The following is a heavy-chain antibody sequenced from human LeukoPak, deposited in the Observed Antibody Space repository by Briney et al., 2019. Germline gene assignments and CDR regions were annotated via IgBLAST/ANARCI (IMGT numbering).Heavy chain of an antibody. Sequence: SETLSLTCTVSGGSISNYYWSWIRQPPGKGLEWIGYIYYSGSTNYNPSLKSRGAISVDTSKNQFSLKLSSVTAADTAVYYCARVRGDYYDSSGYYYWYFDLWGRGTLVTVSS. J-gene: IGHJ2*01. V-gene: IGHV4-59*08. CDR3: ARVRGDYYDSSGYYYWYFDL. CDR2: IYYSGST. CDR1: GGSISNYY. D-gene: IGHD3-22*01.